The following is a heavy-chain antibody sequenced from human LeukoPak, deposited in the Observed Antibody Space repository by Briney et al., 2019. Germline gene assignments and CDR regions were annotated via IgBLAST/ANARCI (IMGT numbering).Heavy chain of an antibody. CDR2: INPSGGST. Sequence: GASVKVSCKASGYTFTSYYMHWVRQAPGQGLEWMGIINPSGGSTSYAQKFQGRVTMTRDMSTSTVYMELSSLRSEDTAVYYCASGYSSGWAIDYWGQGTLVTVSS. CDR3: ASGYSSGWAIDY. CDR1: GYTFTSYY. J-gene: IGHJ4*02. D-gene: IGHD6-19*01. V-gene: IGHV1-46*01.